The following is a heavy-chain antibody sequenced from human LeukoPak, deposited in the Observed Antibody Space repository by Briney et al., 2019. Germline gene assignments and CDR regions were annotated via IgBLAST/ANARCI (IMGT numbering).Heavy chain of an antibody. Sequence: ASVKVSCKASGGTFSSYAISWVRQAPGKGLEWMGGFDPEDGETIYAQKFQGRVTMTEDTSTDTAYMELSSLRSEDTAVYYCATDRPPYYYDSSGRAKPYYYYGMDVWGQGTTVTVSS. CDR2: FDPEDGET. D-gene: IGHD3-22*01. CDR1: GGTFSSYA. J-gene: IGHJ6*02. V-gene: IGHV1-24*01. CDR3: ATDRPPYYYDSSGRAKPYYYYGMDV.